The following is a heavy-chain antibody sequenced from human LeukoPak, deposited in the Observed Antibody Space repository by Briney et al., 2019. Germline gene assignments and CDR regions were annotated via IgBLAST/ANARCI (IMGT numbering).Heavy chain of an antibody. D-gene: IGHD6-6*01. CDR2: IIPIFGTA. J-gene: IGHJ3*02. CDR3: ARSRGAARNDAFDI. V-gene: IGHV1-69*13. Sequence: GASVKVSCKASGGTFSSYAISWVRQAPGQGLEWMGGIIPIFGTANYAQKFQGRVTITADESTSTAYMELGSLRSEDTAVYYCARSRGAARNDAFDIWGQGTMVTVSS. CDR1: GGTFSSYA.